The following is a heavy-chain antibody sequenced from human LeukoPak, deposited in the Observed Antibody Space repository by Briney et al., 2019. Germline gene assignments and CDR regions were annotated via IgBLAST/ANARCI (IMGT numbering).Heavy chain of an antibody. D-gene: IGHD1-1*01. J-gene: IGHJ3*02. Sequence: GASVKVSCKASGYTFTSYDINWVRQATGQGLEWMGWMNPNSGNTGYAQKFQGRVTMTRNTSISTANMELSSLRSEDTAVYYCAREGDWNDAFDIWGQGTMVTVSS. V-gene: IGHV1-8*01. CDR2: MNPNSGNT. CDR3: AREGDWNDAFDI. CDR1: GYTFTSYD.